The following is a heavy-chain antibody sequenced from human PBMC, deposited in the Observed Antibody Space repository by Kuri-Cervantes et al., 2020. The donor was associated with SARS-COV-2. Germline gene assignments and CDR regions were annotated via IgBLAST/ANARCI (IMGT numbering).Heavy chain of an antibody. D-gene: IGHD4-17*01. Sequence: SETLSLTCTVSGYSISSGYYWGWIRQPPGKGLEWIGEINHSGSTNYNPSLKSRVTISVDTSKNQFSLKLSSVTAADTAVYYCARKRTTVATFWFDPWGQGTLVTVSS. CDR3: ARKRTTVATFWFDP. J-gene: IGHJ5*02. V-gene: IGHV4-38-2*02. CDR2: INHSGST. CDR1: GYSISSGYY.